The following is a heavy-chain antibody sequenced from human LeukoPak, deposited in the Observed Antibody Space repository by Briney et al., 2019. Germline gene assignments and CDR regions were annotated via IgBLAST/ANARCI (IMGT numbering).Heavy chain of an antibody. CDR1: GYTFTSYG. D-gene: IGHD6-6*01. J-gene: IGHJ4*02. V-gene: IGHV1-18*01. CDR3: ARDLGEYSSSYSVGY. Sequence: ASVKISCKPSGYTFTSYGVTWVRQAPGQGLEWMGWISAYNGNTNYAQKLQGRVTLTTDTSTSTAYMELRSLRSDDTAVYYCARDLGEYSSSYSVGYWGQGTLVTVSS. CDR2: ISAYNGNT.